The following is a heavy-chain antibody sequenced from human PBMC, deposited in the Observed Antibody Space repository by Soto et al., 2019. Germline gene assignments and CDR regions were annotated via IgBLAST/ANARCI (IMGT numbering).Heavy chain of an antibody. CDR1: GFTFTISA. CDR3: AAEPDDIVTPP. CDR2: IVVGSGNT. Sequence: SVKVSCKASGFTFTISAMQWVRQARGQRLEWIGWIVVGSGNTNYAQKFQERVTITRDMSTSTAYMELSSLRSEDTAVYYCAAEPDDIVTPPWGQGTLVTVSS. J-gene: IGHJ5*02. D-gene: IGHD3-9*01. V-gene: IGHV1-58*02.